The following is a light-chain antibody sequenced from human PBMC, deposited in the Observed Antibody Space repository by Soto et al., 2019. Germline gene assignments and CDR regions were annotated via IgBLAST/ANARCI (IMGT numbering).Light chain of an antibody. CDR1: QSLNTN. CDR3: HQYNTWPPWT. J-gene: IGKJ1*01. CDR2: RAS. V-gene: IGKV3-15*01. Sequence: EIVMTQSPATLSVSPGERVTLSCRASQSLNTNLAWYQQKPGQAPRLLIYRASTRATGVPARFSGSGSGTEFTLTISSLQSEDFAVYYCHQYNTWPPWTFGPGTKVEI.